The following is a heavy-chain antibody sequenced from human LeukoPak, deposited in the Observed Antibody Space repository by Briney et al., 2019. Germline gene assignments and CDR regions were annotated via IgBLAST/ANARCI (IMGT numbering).Heavy chain of an antibody. CDR2: IIPIFGTA. J-gene: IGHJ3*02. V-gene: IGHV1-69*13. CDR3: ARDSGSYGVRFLYAFDI. CDR1: GYTFTSYY. D-gene: IGHD1-26*01. Sequence: SVKVSCKASGYTFTSYYMHWVRQAPGQGLEWMGGIIPIFGTANYAQKFQGRVTITADESTSTAYMELSSLRSEDTAVYYCARDSGSYGVRFLYAFDIWGQGTMVTVSS.